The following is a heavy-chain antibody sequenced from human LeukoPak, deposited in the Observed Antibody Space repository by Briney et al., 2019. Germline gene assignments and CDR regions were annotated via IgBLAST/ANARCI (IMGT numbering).Heavy chain of an antibody. Sequence: GGSLRLSCAASGFTFSSYAMTWVRQAPGKGLEWVANIKLDGSEKNYVDSVKGRFTISRDNTKNSLYLQMNSLRAEDTAVFYCARDQYDTWSRRGNFDSWGQGTLVIVSS. V-gene: IGHV3-7*03. CDR3: ARDQYDTWSRRGNFDS. J-gene: IGHJ4*02. D-gene: IGHD3-3*01. CDR1: GFTFSSYA. CDR2: IKLDGSEK.